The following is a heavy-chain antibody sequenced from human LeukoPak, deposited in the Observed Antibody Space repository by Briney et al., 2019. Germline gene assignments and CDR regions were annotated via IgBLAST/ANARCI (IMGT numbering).Heavy chain of an antibody. CDR2: IYYSGST. D-gene: IGHD3-3*01. J-gene: IGHJ4*02. V-gene: IGHV4-59*01. CDR1: GGSISSYY. Sequence: PSETLSLTCTVSGGSISSYYWSWIRQPPGKGLEWIGYIYYSGSTNYNPSLKSRVTISVDTSKNQFSLKLSSVTAADTAVYYCAREQPLLRFLEWGQGTLVTVSS. CDR3: AREQPLLRFLE.